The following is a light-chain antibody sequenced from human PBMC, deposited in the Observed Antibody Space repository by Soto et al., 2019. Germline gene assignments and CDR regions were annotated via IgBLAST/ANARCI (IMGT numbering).Light chain of an antibody. CDR2: WAS. CDR3: QQYYTTPPA. J-gene: IGKJ1*01. CDR1: QSVLYSTNNKNY. Sequence: DIVMTQSPDSLAVSLGERATINCKSSQSVLYSTNNKNYLAWYQQKPGQPPKLLIYWASTRESGVPDRFSGSGSGTDVTLTISSLQTEDVAVYYCQQYYTTPPAFGQGTKVDI. V-gene: IGKV4-1*01.